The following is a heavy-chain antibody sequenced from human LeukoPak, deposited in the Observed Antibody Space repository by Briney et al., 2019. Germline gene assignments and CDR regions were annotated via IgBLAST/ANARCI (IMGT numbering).Heavy chain of an antibody. J-gene: IGHJ4*02. D-gene: IGHD1-26*01. CDR2: INPSGGST. CDR1: GDTFTSYY. Sequence: ASVKVSCKASGDTFTSYYMHWVRQAPGQGLEWMGIINPSGGSTSSAQKFQGRVTMTRDMSTSTVYMDLSSLRSEDTAVYYCARGPMYSASYNYWGQGTLVTVSS. V-gene: IGHV1-46*01. CDR3: ARGPMYSASYNY.